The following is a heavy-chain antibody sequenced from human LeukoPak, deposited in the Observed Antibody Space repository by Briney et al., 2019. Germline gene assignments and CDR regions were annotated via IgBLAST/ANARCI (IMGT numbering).Heavy chain of an antibody. D-gene: IGHD3-9*01. CDR2: IYTSGST. Sequence: SETLSLTCTVSGGSISSYYWSWIRQPAGKGLEWIGRIYTSGSTNYNPSLKSRVTMSVDTSKNQFSLKLSSVTAADTAVYYCARDLLTGYWNWFDPWGQGTLVTVSS. CDR1: GGSISSYY. J-gene: IGHJ5*02. CDR3: ARDLLTGYWNWFDP. V-gene: IGHV4-4*07.